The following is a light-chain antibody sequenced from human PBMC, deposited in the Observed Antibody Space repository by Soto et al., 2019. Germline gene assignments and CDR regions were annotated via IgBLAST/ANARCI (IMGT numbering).Light chain of an antibody. J-gene: IGKJ5*01. V-gene: IGKV3-20*01. CDR2: GTS. Sequence: EIVLTQSPGTLSLSLGERATLSCRASQSVSSGYLAWNQQRPGQAPRLLIYGTSSRATGTPDRFSGSGSGTDFTLTISRLEPEDFAVYYCHHYGSSPTFGQGTRLEIK. CDR1: QSVSSGY. CDR3: HHYGSSPT.